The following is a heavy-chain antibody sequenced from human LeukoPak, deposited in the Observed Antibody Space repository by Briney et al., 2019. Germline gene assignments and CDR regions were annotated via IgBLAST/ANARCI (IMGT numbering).Heavy chain of an antibody. CDR3: ARGRSAQRAFDI. CDR1: GGSFSGYY. Sequence: SSETLSLTCAVYGGSFSGYYWSWIRQPPGKGLEWIGEINHSGNTNYNPSLKSRVTISVDTSKNQFSLKLSSVTAADTAVYYCARGRSAQRAFDIWGQGTMVTVSS. D-gene: IGHD2-15*01. V-gene: IGHV4-34*01. CDR2: INHSGNT. J-gene: IGHJ3*02.